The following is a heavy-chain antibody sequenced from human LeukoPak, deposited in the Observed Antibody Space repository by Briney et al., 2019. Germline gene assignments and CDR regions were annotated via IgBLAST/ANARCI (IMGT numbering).Heavy chain of an antibody. D-gene: IGHD3-16*01. CDR1: GGSIRTYH. Sequence: SETLSLTCTASGGSIRTYHSMWIPQPPGKGLEWIGYINYSGSTNYNPSLKSRVTISVDTSKNQFFLRLSSVTAADTAVYSCARLIGGNWVQGTLVTVSS. J-gene: IGHJ4*02. V-gene: IGHV4-59*08. CDR3: ARLIGGN. CDR2: INYSGST.